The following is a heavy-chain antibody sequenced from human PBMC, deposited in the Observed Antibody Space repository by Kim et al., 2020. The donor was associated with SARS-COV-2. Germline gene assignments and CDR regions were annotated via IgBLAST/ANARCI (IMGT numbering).Heavy chain of an antibody. V-gene: IGHV1-69*13. J-gene: IGHJ6*02. CDR3: ALGYCSSTSCPGVSYSYYYGMDV. CDR2: IIPIFGTA. Sequence: SVKVSCKASGGTFSSYAISWVRQAPGQGLEWMGGIIPIFGTANYAQKFQGRVTITADESTSTAYMELSSLRSEDTAVYYCALGYCSSTSCPGVSYSYYYGMDVWGQGTTVTVSS. CDR1: GGTFSSYA. D-gene: IGHD2-2*01.